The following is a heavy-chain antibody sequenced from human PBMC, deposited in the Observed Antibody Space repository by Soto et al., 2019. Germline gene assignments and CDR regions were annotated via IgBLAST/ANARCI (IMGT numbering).Heavy chain of an antibody. Sequence: QITLKESGPTLVKPTQTLTLTCTFSGFSLSTSGVGVGWIRQPPGKALEWLALIFWDDDKRYSPSLRNRLTITKDTSKNQVVLTMTNMDPVDTATYYCAHRRPPGGYFDYWGQGTLVTVSS. D-gene: IGHD3-10*01. J-gene: IGHJ4*02. CDR2: IFWDDDK. CDR1: GFSLSTSGVG. V-gene: IGHV2-5*02. CDR3: AHRRPPGGYFDY.